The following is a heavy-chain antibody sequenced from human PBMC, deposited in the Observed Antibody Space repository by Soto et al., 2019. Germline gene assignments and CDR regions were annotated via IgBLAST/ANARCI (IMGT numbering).Heavy chain of an antibody. Sequence: ESGPTLVNPTQTLTLTCTFFGFSLSTSGMCVSWVRQPPGKALELLALIDWDEDKYYTTSLKTRLTISKVTSKNQVVLTMTNMDPVDTATYYCARIQRRTTIFGVSNNFYYAMDVWGQGSAVTVSS. CDR3: ARIQRRTTIFGVSNNFYYAMDV. CDR1: GFSLSTSGMC. CDR2: IDWDEDK. D-gene: IGHD3-3*01. J-gene: IGHJ6*02. V-gene: IGHV2-70*20.